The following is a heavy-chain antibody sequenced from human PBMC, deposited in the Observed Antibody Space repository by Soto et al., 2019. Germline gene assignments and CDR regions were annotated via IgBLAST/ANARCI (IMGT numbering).Heavy chain of an antibody. CDR3: ASTVAAGLYFFDY. CDR2: LSGSGGST. D-gene: IGHD2-8*02. CDR1: GLPFSSYS. V-gene: IGHV3-23*01. Sequence: PGGSLRLSCAASGLPFSSYSMSWVREAAGKGLEWVSALSGSGGSTYYADSVKGRFTISRDNSKNTLYLQMNSLRAEDTVVYYCASTVAAGLYFFDYWGQGTLVTVSS. J-gene: IGHJ4*01.